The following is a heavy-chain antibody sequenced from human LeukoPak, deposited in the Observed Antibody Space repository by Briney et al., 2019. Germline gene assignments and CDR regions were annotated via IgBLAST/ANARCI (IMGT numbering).Heavy chain of an antibody. CDR3: ARDHIRGGSSRTFDP. D-gene: IGHD6-6*01. J-gene: IGHJ5*02. CDR1: GFTSSSYE. CDR2: ISSSGSTI. Sequence: GGSLRLSCAASGFTSSSYEMNWVRQAPGKGLEWVSYISSSGSTIYYADSVKGRFTISRDNAKNSLYLQMNSLRAEDTAVYYCARDHIRGGSSRTFDPWGQGTLVTVSP. V-gene: IGHV3-48*03.